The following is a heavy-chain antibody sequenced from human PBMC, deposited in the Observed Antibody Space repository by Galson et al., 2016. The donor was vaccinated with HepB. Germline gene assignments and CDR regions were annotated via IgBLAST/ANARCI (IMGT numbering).Heavy chain of an antibody. CDR1: GFTFSSYA. V-gene: IGHV3-30-3*01. Sequence: SLRLSCAASGFTFSSYAIHWVRQAPGKGLEWVAVISYDGTNKYYEDSVKGRFTISRDNSKNSLYLQMNSLRPEDTAVYYCAKEGHHDFWSGYYNWFAPWGQGTQVTVSS. CDR3: AKEGHHDFWSGYYNWFAP. D-gene: IGHD3-3*01. CDR2: ISYDGTNK. J-gene: IGHJ5*02.